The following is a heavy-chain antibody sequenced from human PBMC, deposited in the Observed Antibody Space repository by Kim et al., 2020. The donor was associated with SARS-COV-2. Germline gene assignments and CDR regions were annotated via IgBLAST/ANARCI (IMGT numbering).Heavy chain of an antibody. J-gene: IGHJ2*01. CDR2: IWYDGTNK. D-gene: IGHD3-16*01. V-gene: IGHV3-33*01. CDR1: GFTFSTYG. CDR3: ARDRGKGGYFDL. Sequence: GGSLRLSCAASGFTFSTYGMHWVRQTPGKGLEWVALIWYDGTNKYYADSVKGRFTISRDNSKNTLYLEMNSLRAEDSAVYYCARDRGKGGYFDLWGRGTQVTVSS.